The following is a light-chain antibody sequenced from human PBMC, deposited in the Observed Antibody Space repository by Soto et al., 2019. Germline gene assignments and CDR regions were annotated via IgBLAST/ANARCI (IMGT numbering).Light chain of an antibody. J-gene: IGKJ2*01. V-gene: IGKV1-33*01. CDR3: QQFESLPPT. Sequence: DIQMTQSPSSLSASVGDRVTITCRASQGISNYLNWYQQKPGKVPKLLIYDASNLKTGVPSRFSGSGFGTDFTFTINNLQPEDIATYYCQQFESLPPTFGQGTKLEIK. CDR2: DAS. CDR1: QGISNY.